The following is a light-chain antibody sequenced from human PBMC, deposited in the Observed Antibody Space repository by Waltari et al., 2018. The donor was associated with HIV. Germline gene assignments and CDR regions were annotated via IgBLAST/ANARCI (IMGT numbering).Light chain of an antibody. J-gene: IGLJ3*02. CDR2: RND. Sequence: QSVLTQPPSVSGAPGQRVAISCTGSSSNIAAGYDVHWSQVLPGTVPKPLIFRNDPRPAGVPDRFSASKSPTPASLAITGLQPEEESGYYCQSYDSGLSATVFGGGTRLTVL. CDR1: SSNIAAGYD. V-gene: IGLV1-40*01. CDR3: QSYDSGLSATV.